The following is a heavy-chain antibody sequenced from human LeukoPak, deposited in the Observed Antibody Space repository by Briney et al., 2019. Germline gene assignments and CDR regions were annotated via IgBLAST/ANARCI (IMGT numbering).Heavy chain of an antibody. D-gene: IGHD3-9*01. Sequence: PGGSLRLSCAASGFTLSSYWMSWVRQAPGKGLEWVANIKQDGSEKYYVDSVKGRFTISRDNAKNSLYLQMNSLRAEDTAVYYCARVEKDDILTGYLDYWGQGTLVTVSS. CDR2: IKQDGSEK. V-gene: IGHV3-7*03. CDR3: ARVEKDDILTGYLDY. J-gene: IGHJ4*02. CDR1: GFTLSSYW.